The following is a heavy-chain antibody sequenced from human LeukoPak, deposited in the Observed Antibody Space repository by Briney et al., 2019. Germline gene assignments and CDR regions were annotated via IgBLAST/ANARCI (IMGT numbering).Heavy chain of an antibody. V-gene: IGHV3-23*01. CDR1: DFTLRSYA. J-gene: IGHJ4*02. CDR3: AKESPHFDY. Sequence: GGSLRLSCAVSDFTLRSYAMSWVRQAPGKGLEWVSSISAVTYYADSVKGRFTISRDNPKNTLNLQMNSLRAEDTAVYYCAKESPHFDYWGRGTLVTVSS. CDR2: ISAVT.